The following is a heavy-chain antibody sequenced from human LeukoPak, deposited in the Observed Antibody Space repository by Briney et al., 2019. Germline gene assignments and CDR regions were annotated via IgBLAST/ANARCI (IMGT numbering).Heavy chain of an antibody. CDR2: IRSSGSTI. V-gene: IGHV3-48*03. CDR1: GFTFSSYE. J-gene: IGHJ3*02. D-gene: IGHD3-22*01. Sequence: GGSLRLSCAASGFTFSSYEMNWVRPAPGKGLEWGSYIRSSGSTIYYADSVKGRFTISRDNAKNSLYLQMNSLRAEDTAVYYCARDGYYYDSHSAFDIWGQGTMVTVSS. CDR3: ARDGYYYDSHSAFDI.